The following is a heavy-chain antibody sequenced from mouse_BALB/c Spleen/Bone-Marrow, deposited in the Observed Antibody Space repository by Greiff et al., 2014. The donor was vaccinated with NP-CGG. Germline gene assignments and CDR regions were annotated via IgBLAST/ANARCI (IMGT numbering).Heavy chain of an antibody. CDR3: VRSGSSSGYFDY. CDR2: ISSGSSTI. J-gene: IGHJ2*01. Sequence: EVQLVESGGGLVQPGGSRKLSCAASGFTFSSFGMHWVRQAPEKGLEWVAYISSGSSTIYYGDTVMGRFTISRDNPKNTLFLQMTSQRSEDTATYYCVRSGSSSGYFDYWGQGTTLTVSS. CDR1: GFTFSSFG. D-gene: IGHD1-1*01. V-gene: IGHV5-17*02.